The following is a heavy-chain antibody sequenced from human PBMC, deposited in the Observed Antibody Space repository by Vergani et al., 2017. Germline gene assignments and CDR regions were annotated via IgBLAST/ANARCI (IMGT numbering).Heavy chain of an antibody. J-gene: IGHJ4*02. V-gene: IGHV1-46*02. CDR1: GYIFKNYY. CDR3: ARPHGDILPPDPRRLDY. Sequence: QVQLVQSGAAVKKPGASAKVSCTASGYIFKNYYMHWLRLAPGQGFQWMGIVNFVTGAATSPQKFEGRITMTRDTSTSTVYMDLSNLRSEDTAVYYCARPHGDILPPDPRRLDYWGQGTLVTVSS. CDR2: VNFVTGAA.